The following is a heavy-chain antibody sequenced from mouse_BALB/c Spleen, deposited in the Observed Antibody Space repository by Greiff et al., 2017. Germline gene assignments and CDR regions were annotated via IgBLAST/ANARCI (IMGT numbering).Heavy chain of an antibody. V-gene: IGHV2-9-2*01. CDR1: GFSLTSYD. CDR3: VRDRSHYYAMDY. Sequence: VKLMESGPGLVAPSQSLSITCTVSGFSLTSYDISWIRQPPGKGLEWLGVIWTGGGTNYNSAFMSRLSISKDNSKSQVFLKMNSLQTDDTAIYYCVRDRSHYYAMDYWGQGTSVTVSS. CDR2: IWTGGGT. J-gene: IGHJ4*01. D-gene: IGHD6-2*01.